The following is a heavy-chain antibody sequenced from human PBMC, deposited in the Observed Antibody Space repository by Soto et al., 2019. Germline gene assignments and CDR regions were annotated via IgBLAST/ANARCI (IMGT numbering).Heavy chain of an antibody. D-gene: IGHD2-15*01. CDR2: VNPNSGGT. Sequence: GASVQVSCKASRFTFTDYSIYWVRQSPGQGLEWMGWVNPNSGGTNYAQKFQGWVTMTRDTSISTVYMELSSLKSDDMAVYYCAREGAATANYGMDVWGQGTTVTVSS. CDR1: RFTFTDYS. V-gene: IGHV1-2*04. J-gene: IGHJ6*02. CDR3: AREGAATANYGMDV.